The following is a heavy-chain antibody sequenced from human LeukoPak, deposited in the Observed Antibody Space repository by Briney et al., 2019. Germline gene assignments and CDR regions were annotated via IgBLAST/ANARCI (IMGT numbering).Heavy chain of an antibody. CDR2: INPSGGST. Sequence: GASVKVSCKASGYSFTSNYIHWVRQAPGQGLEWMGIINPSGGSTSYAQKFQGRVTMTRDTSTSTVYMELSSLRSEDTAVYYCARDLVVGATSGMDVWGQGTTVTVSS. J-gene: IGHJ6*02. CDR1: GYSFTSNY. CDR3: ARDLVVGATSGMDV. D-gene: IGHD1-26*01. V-gene: IGHV1-46*01.